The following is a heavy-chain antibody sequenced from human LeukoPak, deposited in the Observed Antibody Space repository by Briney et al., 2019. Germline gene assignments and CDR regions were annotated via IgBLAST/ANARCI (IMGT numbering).Heavy chain of an antibody. V-gene: IGHV4-34*01. D-gene: IGHD1-26*01. CDR3: ARGRSEWELLFDY. J-gene: IGHJ4*02. CDR1: GHSISSYY. CDR2: INHSGST. Sequence: SETLSLTCTVSGHSISSYYWSWIRQPPGKGLEWIGEINHSGSTNYNPSLKSRVTISVDTSKNQFSLKLSSVTAADTAVYYCARGRSEWELLFDYWGQGTLVTVSS.